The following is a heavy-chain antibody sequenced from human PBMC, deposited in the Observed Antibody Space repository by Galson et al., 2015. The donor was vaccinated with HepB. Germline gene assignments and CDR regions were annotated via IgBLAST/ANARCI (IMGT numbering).Heavy chain of an antibody. CDR1: GFTFSNAA. J-gene: IGHJ6*02. CDR2: IKSKSDGGTT. V-gene: IGHV3-15*01. Sequence: SLRLSCAASGFTFSNAAMSWVRQAPGKGLEWVCRIKSKSDGGTTDYSAPGKGRFTISRDDSKNTLYLQMNRLKTEETAVYYCDTAGGIVVVQAASGSYYYYGMDVWGQGTTVTVSS. D-gene: IGHD2-2*01. CDR3: DTAGGIVVVQAASGSYYYYGMDV.